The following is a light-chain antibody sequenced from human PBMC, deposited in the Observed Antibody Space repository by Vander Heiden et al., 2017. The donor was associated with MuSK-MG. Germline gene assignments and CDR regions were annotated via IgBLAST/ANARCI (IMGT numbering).Light chain of an antibody. V-gene: IGKV3-20*01. CDR3: QQYGSSPHT. Sequence: EIVLTQSPGTVSLSPGERATLSCGASQSVSSNFLAWYQHKPGQAPRLLIYGASSSATGIPDRLSGSGSGRGFTLTMMSLEPDDLAVYFCQQYGSSPHTFGQGTKVEIK. CDR2: GAS. CDR1: QSVSSNF. J-gene: IGKJ2*01.